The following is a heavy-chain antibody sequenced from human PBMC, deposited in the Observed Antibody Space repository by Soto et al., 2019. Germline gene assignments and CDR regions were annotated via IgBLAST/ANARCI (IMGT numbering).Heavy chain of an antibody. CDR1: GGSLSNFY. J-gene: IGHJ4*02. CDR2: ISFSVNT. D-gene: IGHD2-8*01. V-gene: IGHV4-59*01. Sequence: SEPLSLTCTVSGGSLSNFYWSWIRQPPGKGLEWIGYISFSVNTNYNPSLKSRVSITVNTSKNQFSLNLTSVTAADPAVFYWARATMVLSRSHCDCWGQGNTVTGSS. CDR3: ARATMVLSRSHCDC.